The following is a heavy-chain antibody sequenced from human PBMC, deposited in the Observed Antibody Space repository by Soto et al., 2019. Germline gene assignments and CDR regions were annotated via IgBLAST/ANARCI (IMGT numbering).Heavy chain of an antibody. Sequence: SETLSLTCTVSGGSISSSSYYWGWIRQPPGKGLGWIGSIYYSGSTYYNPSLKTRVTISVDTSTNQVSLRLTSVNAADTAVDYCAGHPRGSRIWLDPGGPGTLVHVYS. CDR1: GGSISSSSYY. CDR3: AGHPRGSRIWLDP. CDR2: IYYSGST. V-gene: IGHV4-39*07. J-gene: IGHJ5*02. D-gene: IGHD5-12*01.